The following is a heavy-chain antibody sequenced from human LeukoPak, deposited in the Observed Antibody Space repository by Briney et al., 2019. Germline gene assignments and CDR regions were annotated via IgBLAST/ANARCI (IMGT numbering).Heavy chain of an antibody. CDR1: GGSISSGGYY. CDR3: ARDSEQLVY. Sequence: SQTLSLTWTVSGGSISSGGYYWSWIRQPPGKGLEWIGYIYHSGSTYYNPSLKSRVTISVDRSKNQFSLKLSSVTAADTAVYYCARDSEQLVYWGQGTLVTVSS. V-gene: IGHV4-30-2*01. D-gene: IGHD6-6*01. J-gene: IGHJ4*02. CDR2: IYHSGST.